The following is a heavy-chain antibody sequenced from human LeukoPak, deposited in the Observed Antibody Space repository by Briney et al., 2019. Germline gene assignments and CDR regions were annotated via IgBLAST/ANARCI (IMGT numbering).Heavy chain of an antibody. CDR2: IDPNSGGT. J-gene: IGHJ5*02. CDR1: GYTFTSYG. D-gene: IGHD2-2*01. V-gene: IGHV1-2*02. CDR3: ARDSCSSTSCYDIQGNWFDP. Sequence: ASVKVSCKASGYTFTSYGISWVRQAPGQGLEWMGWIDPNSGGTNYAQKFQGRVTMTRDTSISTAYMELSRLRPDDTAVYYCARDSCSSTSCYDIQGNWFDPWGQGTLVTVSS.